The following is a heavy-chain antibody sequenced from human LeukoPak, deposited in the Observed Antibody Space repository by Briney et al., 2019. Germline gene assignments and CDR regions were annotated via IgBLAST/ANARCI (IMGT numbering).Heavy chain of an antibody. CDR1: GGSISSNTYY. CDR3: ARDYQGGYGDKTVDY. CDR2: IYYSGST. D-gene: IGHD5-18*01. J-gene: IGHJ4*02. Sequence: SETLSLTCTVSGGSISSNTYYWGWIRQPPGKGLEWIGSIYYSGSTYYNPSLKSRVTISVDTSKNQFSPKLSSVTAADTAVYYCARDYQGGYGDKTVDYWGQGTLVTVSS. V-gene: IGHV4-39*07.